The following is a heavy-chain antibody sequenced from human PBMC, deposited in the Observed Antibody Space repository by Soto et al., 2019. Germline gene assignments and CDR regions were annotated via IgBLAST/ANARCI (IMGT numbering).Heavy chain of an antibody. D-gene: IGHD5-18*01. J-gene: IGHJ5*02. CDR1: GGSISSGGYY. CDR3: ARDRIGDTAMVSGYWFDP. Sequence: SETLSLTCTVSGGSISSGGYYWSWIRQHPGKGLEWIGYIYYSGSTYYNPSLKSRVTISVDTSKNQFSLKLSSVTAADTAVYYCARDRIGDTAMVSGYWFDPWGQGTLVTVFS. V-gene: IGHV4-31*03. CDR2: IYYSGST.